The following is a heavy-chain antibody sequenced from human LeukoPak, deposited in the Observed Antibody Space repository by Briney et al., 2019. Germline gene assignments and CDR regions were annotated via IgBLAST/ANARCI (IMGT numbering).Heavy chain of an antibody. Sequence: GGSLRLSCAASGFTLSSYAMSWVRQAPGKGLEWVSAISGSGGSTYYADSVKGRFTISRDNSKNTLYLQMNSLRAEDTAVYYCAKWRCGGSCCDFDYWGQGTLVTVSS. D-gene: IGHD2-15*01. CDR3: AKWRCGGSCCDFDY. CDR2: ISGSGGST. CDR1: GFTLSSYA. V-gene: IGHV3-23*01. J-gene: IGHJ4*02.